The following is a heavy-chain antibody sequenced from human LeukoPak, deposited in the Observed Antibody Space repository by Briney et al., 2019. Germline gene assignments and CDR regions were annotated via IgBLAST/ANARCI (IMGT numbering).Heavy chain of an antibody. D-gene: IGHD5-24*01. CDR1: GGSINSNNW. J-gene: IGHJ3*02. CDR2: IYHSGST. Sequence: SGTLSLTCAVSGGSINSNNWWSWVRQPPGKGLEWIGEIYHSGSTNYNPSLKSRVTISVDKSKNQFSLKLSSVTAADTAVYYCARHNALLDAFDIWGQGTMVTVSS. CDR3: ARHNALLDAFDI. V-gene: IGHV4-4*02.